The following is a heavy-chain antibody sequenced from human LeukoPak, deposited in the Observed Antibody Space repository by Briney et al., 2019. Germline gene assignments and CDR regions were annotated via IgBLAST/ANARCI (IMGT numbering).Heavy chain of an antibody. V-gene: IGHV3-53*01. CDR1: GFTVSRNY. Sequence: GGSLRLSCAAAGFTVSRNYVSWVRQAPGKGLEWVSVIYSGGSTYYADSVKGRFTISRDNSKNTLYLQMNSLRAEDTAVHDCVINCSGGSCYSSFDYWGQGTLVTVSS. CDR3: VINCSGGSCYSSFDY. D-gene: IGHD2-15*01. CDR2: IYSGGST. J-gene: IGHJ4*02.